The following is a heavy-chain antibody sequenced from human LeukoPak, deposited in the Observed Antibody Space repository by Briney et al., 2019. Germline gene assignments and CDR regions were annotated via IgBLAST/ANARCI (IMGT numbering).Heavy chain of an antibody. CDR2: TRSKVNNHTT. V-gene: IGHV3-72*01. J-gene: IGHJ6*04. CDR3: ARMTFGGMDF. Sequence: PGGSLRLSCAASGLTLSDQYMEWVRQTPGKGLEWVGRTRSKVNNHTTEYAASVKGRFTISRDDSNNSLYLQMNSLKTEDTAVYYCARMTFGGMDFWGKGTTVTVSS. CDR1: GLTLSDQY. D-gene: IGHD3-16*01.